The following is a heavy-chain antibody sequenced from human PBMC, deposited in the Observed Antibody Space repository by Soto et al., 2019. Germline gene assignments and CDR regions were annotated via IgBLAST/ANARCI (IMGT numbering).Heavy chain of an antibody. Sequence: QALLVESGGGVVRPGRALRLSCAASGFPFSSYGFYWVRQAQGKGLEWVAVIWYDGSDKKYADSVKGRFTISRDNSKNTLYLQMNSLRAEDTAVYYCARPTTVRGVHYGMDVWGQGTTVMVSS. CDR2: IWYDGSDK. V-gene: IGHV3-33*01. CDR3: ARPTTVRGVHYGMDV. D-gene: IGHD3-10*01. CDR1: GFPFSSYG. J-gene: IGHJ6*02.